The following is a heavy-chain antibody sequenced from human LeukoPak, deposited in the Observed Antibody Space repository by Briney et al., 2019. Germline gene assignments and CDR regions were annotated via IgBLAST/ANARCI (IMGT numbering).Heavy chain of an antibody. CDR2: FDPEDGET. D-gene: IGHD4-17*01. CDR3: AAVTTHSQDFDY. J-gene: IGHJ4*02. Sequence: ASVKVSCKVSGYTLTDLSMHWVRQAPGKGLEWMGGFDPEDGETIYAQKFQGRVTMTEDTSTDTAYMELSSLRSEDTAVYYCAAVTTHSQDFDYWVQGTLVTVSS. CDR1: GYTLTDLS. V-gene: IGHV1-24*01.